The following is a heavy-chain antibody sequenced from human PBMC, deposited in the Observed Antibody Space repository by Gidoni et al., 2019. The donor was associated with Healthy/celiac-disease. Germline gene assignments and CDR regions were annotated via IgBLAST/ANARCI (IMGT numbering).Heavy chain of an antibody. Sequence: QVQLVQSGAEVKKPGASVKVSCKASGYPFTSYDINWVRQANGQGCEWMGWMNPNSGNTGYAQKFQGRVTMTRNTSISTAYMELSSLRSEDTAVYYCARIKSGTTVPVGYFDLWGRGTLVTVSS. CDR3: ARIKSGTTVPVGYFDL. V-gene: IGHV1-8*01. D-gene: IGHD4-17*01. CDR1: GYPFTSYD. CDR2: MNPNSGNT. J-gene: IGHJ2*01.